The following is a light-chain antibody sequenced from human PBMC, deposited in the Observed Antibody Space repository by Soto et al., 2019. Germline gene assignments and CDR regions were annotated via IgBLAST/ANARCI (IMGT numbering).Light chain of an antibody. J-gene: IGLJ2*01. V-gene: IGLV2-14*01. CDR1: SSDIGRYNY. CDR3: SSYTSSSSLGLV. CDR2: EVR. Sequence: QLVLTQPASVSGSPGQSITISCTGTSSDIGRYNYVSWYQQHPGKAPKLMLYEVRNRPSGVSSRFSGSKSGNTASLTISGLQAEDEADYYCSSYTSSSSLGLVFGGGTKLTVL.